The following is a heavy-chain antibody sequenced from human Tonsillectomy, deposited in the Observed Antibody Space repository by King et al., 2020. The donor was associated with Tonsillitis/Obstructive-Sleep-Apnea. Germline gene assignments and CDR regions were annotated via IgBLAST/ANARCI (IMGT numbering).Heavy chain of an antibody. CDR2: INPNSGGT. J-gene: IGHJ6*03. CDR3: ARSAQDPTRKYSSGPQYTGLYYMDV. V-gene: IGHV1-2*04. CDR1: GYTFTGYY. D-gene: IGHD5-18*01. Sequence: QLVQSGAEVKKPGASVKISCKASGYTFTGYYMHWVRQAPGQGLEWMGWINPNSGGTNYAQKFQGWVTMTRDTSISTAYMDLSRLRSDDTAVYYCARSAQDPTRKYSSGPQYTGLYYMDVWGKGTTVTVSS.